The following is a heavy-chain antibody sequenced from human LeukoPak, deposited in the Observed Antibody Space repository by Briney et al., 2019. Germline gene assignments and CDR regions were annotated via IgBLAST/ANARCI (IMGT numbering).Heavy chain of an antibody. Sequence: ASVKVSCKASGYTFTSYGISWVRQAPGQGLEWMGWISAYNGNTNYAQKLQGRVTMTTDTSTSTAYMELSSLTSEDTAVYYCARDIRGSRWFEPWGQGTLVTVSS. CDR3: ARDIRGSRWFEP. J-gene: IGHJ5*02. CDR1: GYTFTSYG. V-gene: IGHV1-18*01. CDR2: ISAYNGNT.